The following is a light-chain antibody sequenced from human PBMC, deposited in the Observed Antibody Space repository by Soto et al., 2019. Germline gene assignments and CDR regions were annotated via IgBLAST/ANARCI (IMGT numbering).Light chain of an antibody. CDR1: QSVNRN. Sequence: EIVMTQSPATLSVSPGERATLSCRASQSVNRNLAWYQQKPGQAPRLLLSAASTRATGIPARFSGSGSETEFTLTISSLQSEDFAVYYCQQYNNWWTFGQGTKVEMK. CDR3: QQYNNWWT. J-gene: IGKJ1*01. CDR2: AAS. V-gene: IGKV3-15*01.